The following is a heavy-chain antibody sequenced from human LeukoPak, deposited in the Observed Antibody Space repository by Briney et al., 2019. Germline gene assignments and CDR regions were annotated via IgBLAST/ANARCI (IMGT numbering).Heavy chain of an antibody. J-gene: IGHJ4*02. CDR3: AKDDTIVVVTAIDY. D-gene: IGHD2-21*02. V-gene: IGHV3-23*01. CDR1: GFTFSSYA. CDR2: ISGSGGST. Sequence: GGSLRLSCAASGFTFSSYAMSWVRQAPGKGLEWVSAISGSGGSTYCADSVKGRFTISRDNSKNTLYLQMNSLRADDTAVYYCAKDDTIVVVTAIDYWGQGPLVTVSS.